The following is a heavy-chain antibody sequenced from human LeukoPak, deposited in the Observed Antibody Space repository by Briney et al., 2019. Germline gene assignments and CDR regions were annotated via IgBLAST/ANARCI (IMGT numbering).Heavy chain of an antibody. J-gene: IGHJ5*02. CDR3: ARGGSGSYFSWLDP. CDR1: GYTFTGYY. Sequence: ASVKVSCKASGYTFTGYYIHWVRQAPGQGLEGMGWINPNSGGTNYAQKFQGRVTMTRDTSLSTAYMELSRLRFDDTAVYYCARGGSGSYFSWLDPWGQGTLVTVSS. V-gene: IGHV1-2*02. CDR2: INPNSGGT. D-gene: IGHD3-10*01.